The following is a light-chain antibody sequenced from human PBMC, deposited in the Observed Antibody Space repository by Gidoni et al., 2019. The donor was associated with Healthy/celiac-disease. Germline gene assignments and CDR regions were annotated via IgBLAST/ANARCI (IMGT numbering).Light chain of an antibody. CDR3: QQSYSTPPT. J-gene: IGKJ1*01. CDR2: AAS. Sequence: DIQMTQSPSSLSASVGDRVTITCRASQSISSYLHWYQQKPGKAAKILIYAASSLQSGVPSRFSGSGSGTDFTLTISSLQPEDFATYYCQQSYSTPPTFGQGTKVEIK. V-gene: IGKV1-39*01. CDR1: QSISSY.